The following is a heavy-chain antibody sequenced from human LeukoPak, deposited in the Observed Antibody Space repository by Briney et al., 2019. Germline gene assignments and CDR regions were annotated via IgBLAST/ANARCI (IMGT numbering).Heavy chain of an antibody. CDR1: GYSFSNYW. V-gene: IGHV5-51*01. J-gene: IGHJ4*02. D-gene: IGHD5-18*01. Sequence: GESLKISCKGSGYSFSNYWIGWVRQMPGKGLEWMGIIDPGDSDTRYNPSFQGQVTISVDKSISTAYLQWSSLKASDTAMYYCARPRIQLNIWYFDYWGQGTLVTVSS. CDR3: ARPRIQLNIWYFDY. CDR2: IDPGDSDT.